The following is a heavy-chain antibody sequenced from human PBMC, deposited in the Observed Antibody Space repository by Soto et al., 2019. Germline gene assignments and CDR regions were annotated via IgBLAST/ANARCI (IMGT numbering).Heavy chain of an antibody. D-gene: IGHD2-15*01. CDR2: VAAITYIT. V-gene: IGHV3-23*01. Sequence: EVKLLESGGGLVQPGGSLRLSCAASGFTFSDYAVNWVRQAPGKGLEWISSVAAITYITYYADSVRGRFTISRDNSKNTLYLQMNSLRAEDAAVYYCAKGQKASCATIRCYSFDYWGQGALVTVSS. J-gene: IGHJ4*02. CDR1: GFTFSDYA. CDR3: AKGQKASCATIRCYSFDY.